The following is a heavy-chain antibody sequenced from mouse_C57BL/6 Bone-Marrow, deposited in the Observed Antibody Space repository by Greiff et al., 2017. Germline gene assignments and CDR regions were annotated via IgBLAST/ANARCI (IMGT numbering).Heavy chain of an antibody. CDR3: AREVITTVVASYYFDY. CDR1: GYTFTSYW. D-gene: IGHD1-1*01. V-gene: IGHV1-52*01. CDR2: IDPSDSET. J-gene: IGHJ2*01. Sequence: QVQLKQPGAELVRPGSSVKLSCKASGYTFTSYWMHWVKQRPIQGLEWIGNIDPSDSETHYNQKFKDKATLTVDKSSSTAYMQLSSLTSEDSAVYYCAREVITTVVASYYFDYWGQGTTLTVSS.